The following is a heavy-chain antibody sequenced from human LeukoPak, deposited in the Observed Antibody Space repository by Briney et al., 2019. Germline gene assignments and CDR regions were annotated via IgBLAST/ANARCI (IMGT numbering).Heavy chain of an antibody. D-gene: IGHD5-18*01. CDR2: ISGSGGST. CDR3: AKDLNGDTAMTTDY. CDR1: GFTFSVYA. Sequence: PGGSLRLSCAASGFTFSVYAMSWVRQAPGKGLEWVSAISGSGGSTYYADSVKGRFTISRDNSKNTLYLQMNILRAEDTAVYFCAKDLNGDTAMTTDYWGQGTLVTVSS. J-gene: IGHJ4*02. V-gene: IGHV3-23*01.